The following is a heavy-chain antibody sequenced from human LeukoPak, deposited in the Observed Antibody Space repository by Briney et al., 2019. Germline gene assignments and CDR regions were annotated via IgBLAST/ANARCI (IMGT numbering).Heavy chain of an antibody. Sequence: PGGSLRLSCVASGFTFTGHSMHWVRQAPGKGLEWVAVVAHDEKTIFYADSPKGRFTVSRDNSKNTVYLQMNRLTDEDTAVYYCAREKQSGRTPFDYWGQGSLVTVSS. CDR3: AREKQSGRTPFDY. CDR1: GFTFTGHS. J-gene: IGHJ4*02. V-gene: IGHV3-30*04. CDR2: VAHDEKTI. D-gene: IGHD2-15*01.